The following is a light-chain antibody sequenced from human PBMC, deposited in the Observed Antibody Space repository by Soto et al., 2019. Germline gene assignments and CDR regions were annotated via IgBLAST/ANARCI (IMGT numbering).Light chain of an antibody. CDR2: EGS. Sequence: QSALTQPASVSGSPGQSITISCTGTSSDVGSYNLVSWYQQHPGKAPKLMIYEGSKRPSGVSNRFSGSKSGNTASLTISGLQAEDKADYYCCSYAGSSTFAYVFGTGTKLTVL. CDR3: CSYAGSSTFAYV. J-gene: IGLJ1*01. V-gene: IGLV2-23*03. CDR1: SSDVGSYNL.